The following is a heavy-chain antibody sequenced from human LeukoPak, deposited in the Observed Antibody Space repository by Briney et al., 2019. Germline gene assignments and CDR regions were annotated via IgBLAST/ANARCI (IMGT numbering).Heavy chain of an antibody. D-gene: IGHD2-15*01. J-gene: IGHJ6*03. CDR3: ARSVEGYCRGGSCYYYSYYMDV. CDR2: ISGNGGST. V-gene: IGHV3-23*01. CDR1: GFTFSSYA. Sequence: GGSLRLSCAASGFTFSSYAMSWVRQAPGKGLEWVSGISGNGGSTYYADSVKGRFTISRDNSKNTLYLQMNSLRAEDTAVYYCARSVEGYCRGGSCYYYSYYMDVWGKGTTVTVSS.